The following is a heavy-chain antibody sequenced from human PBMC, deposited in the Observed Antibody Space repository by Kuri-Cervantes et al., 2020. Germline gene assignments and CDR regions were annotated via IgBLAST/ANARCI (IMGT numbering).Heavy chain of an antibody. Sequence: GSLRLSCAVYGGSFSGYYWSWIRQPPGKGLEWIGEINHSGSTNYNPSLKSRVTISVDTSKNQFSLKLSSVTAADTAVYYCARGRPKSYYDSSGYLYDYWGQGTLVTVSS. V-gene: IGHV4-34*01. CDR2: INHSGST. J-gene: IGHJ4*02. CDR3: ARGRPKSYYDSSGYLYDY. D-gene: IGHD3-22*01. CDR1: GGSFSGYY.